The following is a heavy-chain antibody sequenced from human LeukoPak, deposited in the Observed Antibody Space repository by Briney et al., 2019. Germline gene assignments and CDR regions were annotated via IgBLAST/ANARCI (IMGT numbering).Heavy chain of an antibody. CDR1: GFDFDNYW. V-gene: IGHV3-7*04. CDR3: SRGQGCAY. D-gene: IGHD2-8*01. Sequence: QSGGSLRLSCAASGFDFDNYWMTWVRQAPGKGLEWVANMNQDGSEQYYVDSVKGRFTISRDNGKKSLYLQMNSLRAEDTAVYYCSRGQGCAYWGQGTLVTVSS. J-gene: IGHJ4*02. CDR2: MNQDGSEQ.